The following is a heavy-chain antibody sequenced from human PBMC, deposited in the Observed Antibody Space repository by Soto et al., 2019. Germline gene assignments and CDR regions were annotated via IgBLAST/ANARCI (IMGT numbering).Heavy chain of an antibody. CDR3: ARGESGYYYGMDV. J-gene: IGHJ6*02. V-gene: IGHV1-18*01. Sequence: GASVKVSCKASGYTFTSYGISWVRQAPGQGLEWMGWISAYNGNTNYAQKLQGRVTMTTDTSTSTACMELRSLRSDDTAVYYCARGESGYYYGMDVWGQGTTVTVSS. D-gene: IGHD2-21*01. CDR2: ISAYNGNT. CDR1: GYTFTSYG.